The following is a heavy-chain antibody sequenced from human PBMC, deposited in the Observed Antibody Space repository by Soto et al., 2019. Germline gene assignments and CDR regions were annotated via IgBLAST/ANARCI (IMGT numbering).Heavy chain of an antibody. CDR3: ARRGIAAAGIGFDY. CDR2: INHSGST. D-gene: IGHD6-13*01. Sequence: SSDTLSLTCAVYGGSFSGYYWSWIRQPPGKGLEWIGEINHSGSTNYNPSLKSRVTISVDTSKNQFSLKLSSVTAADTAVYYCARRGIAAAGIGFDYWGQGTVVTVSS. V-gene: IGHV4-34*01. CDR1: GGSFSGYY. J-gene: IGHJ4*02.